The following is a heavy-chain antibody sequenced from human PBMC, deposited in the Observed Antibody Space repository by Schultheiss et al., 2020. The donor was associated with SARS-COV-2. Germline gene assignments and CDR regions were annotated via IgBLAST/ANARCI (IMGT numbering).Heavy chain of an antibody. CDR2: ISSSSSYI. V-gene: IGHV3-21*01. J-gene: IGHJ4*02. Sequence: GESLKISCAASGFTFSSYSMNWVRQAPGKGLEWVSSISSSSSYIYYADSVKGRFTISRDNAKNSLYLQMNSLRVEDTAVYYCARVDWEDEGCAYWGQGTLVTVSS. CDR3: ARVDWEDEGCAY. D-gene: IGHD3-9*01. CDR1: GFTFSSYS.